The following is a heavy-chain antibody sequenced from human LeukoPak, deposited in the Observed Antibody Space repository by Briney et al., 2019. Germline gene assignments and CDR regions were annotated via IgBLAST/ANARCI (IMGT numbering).Heavy chain of an antibody. D-gene: IGHD2-21*01. CDR3: ARDPIPSSPGEFDY. CDR1: GGSISSGGYS. CDR2: IYHSGST. Sequence: SETLSLTCAVSGGSISSGGYSWSWIRQPPGKGLEWIGYIYHSGSTYYNPSLKSRVTISVDRSKNQFSLNLTSVTAADTAVYYCARDPIPSSPGEFDYWGQGTPVTVSS. J-gene: IGHJ4*02. V-gene: IGHV4-30-2*01.